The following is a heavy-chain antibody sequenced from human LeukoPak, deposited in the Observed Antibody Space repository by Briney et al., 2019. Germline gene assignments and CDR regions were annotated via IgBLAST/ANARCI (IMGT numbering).Heavy chain of an antibody. D-gene: IGHD6-19*01. J-gene: IGHJ4*02. CDR1: GGSFSGYY. CDR2: INHSGST. V-gene: IGHV4-34*01. Sequence: PSETLSLTCAVYGGSFSGYYWSWLRQPPGKGLEWLGEINHSGSTNYNPSLKSRVTISVDTSKNQFSLKLSSVTAADTAVYYCARGPAGIAVAGNFDYWGQGTLVTVSS. CDR3: ARGPAGIAVAGNFDY.